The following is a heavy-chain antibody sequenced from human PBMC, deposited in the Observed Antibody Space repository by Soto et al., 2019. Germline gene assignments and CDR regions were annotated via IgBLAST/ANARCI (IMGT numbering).Heavy chain of an antibody. J-gene: IGHJ6*02. CDR3: ARDTSSTSRSLYYYGMDV. Sequence: VKVSCKASGGTFSSYAISWVRQAPGQGLEWMGGIIPIFGTANYAQKSQGRVTITADESTSTAYMELSSLRSEDTAVYYCARDTSSTSRSLYYYGMDVWGQGTTVTVSS. V-gene: IGHV1-69*13. D-gene: IGHD2-2*01. CDR2: IIPIFGTA. CDR1: GGTFSSYA.